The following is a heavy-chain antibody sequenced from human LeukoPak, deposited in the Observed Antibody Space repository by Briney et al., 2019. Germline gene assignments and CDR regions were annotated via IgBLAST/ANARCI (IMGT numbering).Heavy chain of an antibody. CDR3: TRGYCSSTSCSEGHIDY. J-gene: IGHJ4*02. CDR2: IRSKANSYAT. D-gene: IGHD2-2*01. CDR1: GFTFSGSA. Sequence: GGSLKLSYAASGFTFSGSAMHWVRQASGKGLEWVGRIRSKANSYATAYAASVKGRFTISRDDSKNTAYLQMNSLKTEDTAVYYCTRGYCSSTSCSEGHIDYWGQGTLVTVSS. V-gene: IGHV3-73*01.